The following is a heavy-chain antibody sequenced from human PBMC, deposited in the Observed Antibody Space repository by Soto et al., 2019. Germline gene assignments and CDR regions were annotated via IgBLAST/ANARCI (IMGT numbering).Heavy chain of an antibody. J-gene: IGHJ5*02. CDR2: IYYSGST. V-gene: IGHV4-31*03. CDR3: ARDQVTYGSGSYNWFDP. CDR1: GGSIRSGGYY. D-gene: IGHD3-10*01. Sequence: PSETLSLTCTVSGGSIRSGGYYWSWIRQHPGKGLEWIGYIYYSGSTYYNPSLKSRVTISVDTSKNQFSLKLSSVTAADTAVYYCARDQVTYGSGSYNWFDPWGQGTLVTVSS.